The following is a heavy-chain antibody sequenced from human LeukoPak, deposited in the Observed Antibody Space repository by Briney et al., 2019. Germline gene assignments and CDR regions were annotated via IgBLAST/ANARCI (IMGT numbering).Heavy chain of an antibody. CDR3: ARGRLTSSWYYFDY. CDR2: ISTDGSSN. CDR1: GFTFSGYW. V-gene: IGHV3-74*01. D-gene: IGHD6-19*01. Sequence: GGSLRLSCAASGFTFSGYWMHWVRQAPGKGLVWVSRISTDGSSNTYADSVKGRFTISRDNAKNTLYLQMNSLRAEDTAVYCCARGRLTSSWYYFDYWGQGTLVTVSS. J-gene: IGHJ4*02.